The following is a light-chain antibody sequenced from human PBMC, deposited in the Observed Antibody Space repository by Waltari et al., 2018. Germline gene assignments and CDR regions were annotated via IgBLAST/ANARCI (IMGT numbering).Light chain of an antibody. Sequence: QMTQSPPSLPASLGDRVTITCRASQDVGAYLACYHQKPGRVPNLLIYGASTLQSGVPSRFSGSRSGTDFTLTIISLQPEDVGTYYCQNYDDAPLTFGPGTKVDIK. CDR2: GAS. J-gene: IGKJ3*01. CDR1: QDVGAY. CDR3: QNYDDAPLT. V-gene: IGKV1-27*01.